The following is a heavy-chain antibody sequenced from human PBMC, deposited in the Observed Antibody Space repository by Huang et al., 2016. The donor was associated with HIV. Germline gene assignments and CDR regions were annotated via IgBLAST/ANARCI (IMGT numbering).Heavy chain of an antibody. CDR2: VYQSGST. J-gene: IGHJ4*02. CDR1: GDFISSTNYY. V-gene: IGHV4-39*01. Sequence: QLQLQESGPGQVKPSETLSLTCTVSGDFISSTNYYWGWIRQSPGKGLEWVGSVYQSGSTNDNPSLKSRVTLSVDTSRNQFSLRLNSVTAADTGVYYCASQHIGAAATWFWGRGTQVAVSS. CDR3: ASQHIGAAATWF. D-gene: IGHD6-13*01.